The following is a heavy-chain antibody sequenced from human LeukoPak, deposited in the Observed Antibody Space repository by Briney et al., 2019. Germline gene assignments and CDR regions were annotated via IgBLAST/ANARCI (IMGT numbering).Heavy chain of an antibody. CDR3: ASFIAVAGPIDV. Sequence: SETLSLTCAVYGGSFSDYWSWIRQSPGKGLEWIGEINHSGSTNYNPSLKSRVTISVDTSKNQFSLKLSSVTAADTAVYYCASFIAVAGPIDVWGKGTTVTVSS. CDR2: INHSGST. CDR1: GGSFSDY. D-gene: IGHD6-19*01. V-gene: IGHV4-34*01. J-gene: IGHJ6*03.